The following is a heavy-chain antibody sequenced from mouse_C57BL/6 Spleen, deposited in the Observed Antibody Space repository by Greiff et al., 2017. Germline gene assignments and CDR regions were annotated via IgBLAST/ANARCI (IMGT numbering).Heavy chain of an antibody. CDR3: ARATTVVAHFDY. V-gene: IGHV1-80*01. D-gene: IGHD1-1*01. J-gene: IGHJ2*01. CDR2: IYPGDGDT. CDR1: GYAFSSYW. Sequence: QVQLKQSGAELVKPGASVKISCKASGYAFSSYWMNWVKQRPGKGLEWIGQIYPGDGDTNYNGKFKGKATLSADKSSSTAYMPLGSLTSESSAVYFCARATTVVAHFDYWGQGSTLTVSS.